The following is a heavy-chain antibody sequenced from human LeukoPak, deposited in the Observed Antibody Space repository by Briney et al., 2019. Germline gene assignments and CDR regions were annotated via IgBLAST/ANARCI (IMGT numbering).Heavy chain of an antibody. V-gene: IGHV3-43*01. CDR2: ISWDGGAA. Sequence: GGSLRLSCAASGFTFDDHNMHWVRQAPGKGLEWLSLISWDGGAAYYADSVKGRFTISRDNSKNSLSLQMNSLRTEDTALYYCAKGNYDSRGYNHIFDYWGQGAPVTVSS. CDR1: GFTFDDHN. J-gene: IGHJ4*02. D-gene: IGHD3-22*01. CDR3: AKGNYDSRGYNHIFDY.